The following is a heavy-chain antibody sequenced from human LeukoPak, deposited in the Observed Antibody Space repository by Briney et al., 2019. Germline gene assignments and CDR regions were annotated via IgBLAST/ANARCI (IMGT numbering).Heavy chain of an antibody. CDR2: ISGSGGST. CDR1: GFTFSSYA. J-gene: IGHJ4*02. V-gene: IGHV3-23*01. CDR3: AKQRIVDYYGSGSYYNAYYFDY. D-gene: IGHD3-10*01. Sequence: GGSLRLSCAASGFTFSSYAMSWVRQAPGKGLEWVSAISGSGGSTYYADSVKGRFTISRDNSKNTLYLQMNNLRAEDTAVYHCAKQRIVDYYGSGSYYNAYYFDYWGQGTLVTVSS.